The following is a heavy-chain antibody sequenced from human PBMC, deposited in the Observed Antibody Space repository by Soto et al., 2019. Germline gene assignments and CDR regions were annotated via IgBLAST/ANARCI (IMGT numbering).Heavy chain of an antibody. D-gene: IGHD2-15*01. CDR3: AKGDCSGGRCYRGFDY. CDR1: GFTFSSYG. Sequence: GGSRRLSWAASGFTFSSYGMNWVRQAPGKGLEWVSGVSASGSITSYADSAKGRFTISRDNAKNTVFLQMTGLRAEDTAVYFCAKGDCSGGRCYRGFDYWGQGTLVTVSS. CDR2: VSASGSIT. J-gene: IGHJ4*02. V-gene: IGHV3-23*01.